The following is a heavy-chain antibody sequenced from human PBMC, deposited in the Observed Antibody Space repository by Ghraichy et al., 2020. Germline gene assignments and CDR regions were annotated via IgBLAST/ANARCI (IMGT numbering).Heavy chain of an antibody. Sequence: ASVKVSCKASGYTFTGYYMHWVRQAPGQGLEWMGWINPNSGGTNYAQKFQGRVTMTRDTSISTAYMELSRLRSDDTAVYYCARDFSSGWPTREYGMDVWGQGTTVTVSS. V-gene: IGHV1-2*02. CDR1: GYTFTGYY. CDR3: ARDFSSGWPTREYGMDV. J-gene: IGHJ6*02. CDR2: INPNSGGT. D-gene: IGHD6-19*01.